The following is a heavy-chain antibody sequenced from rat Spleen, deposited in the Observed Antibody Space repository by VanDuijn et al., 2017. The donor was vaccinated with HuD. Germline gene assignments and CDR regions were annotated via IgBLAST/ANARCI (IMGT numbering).Heavy chain of an antibody. Sequence: QVQLKESGPGLVQPSQTLSLTCTVSGFSLTSYNVHWVRQPTGKGLEWMGVIWTGGSTDYNSALKSRLSISRDTSKSQVFLKMNSLQTEDTAIYYCTRQLGYFDYWGQGVMVTVSS. CDR1: GFSLTSYN. J-gene: IGHJ2*01. D-gene: IGHD5-1*01. CDR2: IWTGGST. CDR3: TRQLGYFDY. V-gene: IGHV2-30*01.